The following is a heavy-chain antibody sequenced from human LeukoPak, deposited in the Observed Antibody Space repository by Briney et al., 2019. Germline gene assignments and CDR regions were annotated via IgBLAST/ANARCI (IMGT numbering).Heavy chain of an antibody. Sequence: NSGGSLRLSCAASGFTFSSYSMNWVRQAPGKGLEWVSSISSSSSYIYYADSVKGRFTISRDNAKNSLYLQMNSLRAEDTAVYYCARDFEWFRYSLGEEGAFDIWGQGTMVTVSS. V-gene: IGHV3-21*01. CDR1: GFTFSSYS. J-gene: IGHJ3*02. D-gene: IGHD3-9*01. CDR3: ARDFEWFRYSLGEEGAFDI. CDR2: ISSSSSYI.